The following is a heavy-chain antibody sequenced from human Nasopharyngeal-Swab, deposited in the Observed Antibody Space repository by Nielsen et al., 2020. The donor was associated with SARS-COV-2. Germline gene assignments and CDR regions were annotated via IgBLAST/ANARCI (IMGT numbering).Heavy chain of an antibody. Sequence: GGSLRLSCAATGLSFSGYWMTWVRQAPGKGLEWVANIKNDGSEKYYGDSVKGRFTISRDNAKNSLFLQMSTLGAEVTAVYYCAKITADYDFWSHQYYYYMDVWGKGTTVTVSS. J-gene: IGHJ6*03. V-gene: IGHV3-7*03. CDR2: IKNDGSEK. CDR1: GLSFSGYW. CDR3: AKITADYDFWSHQYYYYMDV. D-gene: IGHD3-3*01.